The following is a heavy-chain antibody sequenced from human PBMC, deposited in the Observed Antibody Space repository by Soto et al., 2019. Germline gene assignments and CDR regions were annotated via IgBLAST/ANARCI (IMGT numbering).Heavy chain of an antibody. CDR2: ISAYNGNT. CDR1: GYTFTSYG. Sequence: ASVKVSCKASGYTFTSYGISWVRQAPGQGLEWMGWISAYNGNTNYAQKLQGRVTMTTDTSTSTAYMELRSLRSDDTAVYYCARDGSAARPQGRGMDVWRQGTTVTVSS. D-gene: IGHD6-6*01. J-gene: IGHJ6*02. CDR3: ARDGSAARPQGRGMDV. V-gene: IGHV1-18*04.